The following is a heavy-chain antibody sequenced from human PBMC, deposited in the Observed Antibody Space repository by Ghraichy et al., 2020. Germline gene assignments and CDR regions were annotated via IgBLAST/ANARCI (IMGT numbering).Heavy chain of an antibody. Sequence: SETLSLTCTVSGGSISSSSYYWGWIRQPPGKGLEWIGSIYYSGSTYYNPSLKSRVTISVDTSKNQFSLKLSSVTAADTAVYYCARHSTTTTGVLRYFDWLLGAFDIWGQGTMVTVSS. CDR3: ARHSTTTTGVLRYFDWLLGAFDI. J-gene: IGHJ3*02. D-gene: IGHD3-9*01. CDR2: IYYSGST. V-gene: IGHV4-39*01. CDR1: GGSISSSSYY.